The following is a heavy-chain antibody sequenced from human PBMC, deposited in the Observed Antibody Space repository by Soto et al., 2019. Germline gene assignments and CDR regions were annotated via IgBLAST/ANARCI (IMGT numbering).Heavy chain of an antibody. J-gene: IGHJ4*02. CDR1: GGSISSYY. V-gene: IGHV4-4*07. Sequence: PSETLSLTCTVSGGSISSYYWSWIRQPAGKGLEWIGRIYTSGSTNYNPSLKSRVTMSVDTSKNQFSLKLSSVTAADTAVYYCARVIRQQLVNYYFDYWGQGTPVTVSS. CDR3: ARVIRQQLVNYYFDY. CDR2: IYTSGST. D-gene: IGHD6-13*01.